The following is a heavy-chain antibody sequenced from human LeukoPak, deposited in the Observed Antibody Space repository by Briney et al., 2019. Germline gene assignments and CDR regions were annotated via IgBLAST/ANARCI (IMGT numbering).Heavy chain of an antibody. V-gene: IGHV1-18*01. D-gene: IGHD3-10*01. CDR3: ARHFYGSGTYYHFDY. Sequence: GASVKVSCKASGYSFASYGVSWVRQAPGQGPEWMGWISPYNGNANYAQKLQGRATMTTDTSTSTAYMELRSLRSDDTAVYYCARHFYGSGTYYHFDYWGQGTLVTVSS. CDR2: ISPYNGNA. CDR1: GYSFASYG. J-gene: IGHJ4*02.